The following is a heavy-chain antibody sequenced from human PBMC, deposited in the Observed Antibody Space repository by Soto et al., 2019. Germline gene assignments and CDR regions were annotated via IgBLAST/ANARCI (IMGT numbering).Heavy chain of an antibody. V-gene: IGHV4-34*01. J-gene: IGHJ4*02. CDR3: ARAWGIVAAGTCSASPQHEH. CDR2: INHSGST. CDR1: GGSFSGYC. Sequence: PSEPLSLTCAVYGGSFSGYCCSWIRQPPGKGPEWIGEINHSGSTNYNPSLKSRVTISVDTSKNQFSLKLSSVTAADTAVYYCARAWGIVAAGTCSASPQHEHWGQGTLVTVSS. D-gene: IGHD6-13*01.